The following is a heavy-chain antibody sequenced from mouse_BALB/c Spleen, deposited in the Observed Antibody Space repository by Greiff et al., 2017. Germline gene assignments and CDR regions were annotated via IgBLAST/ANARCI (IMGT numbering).Heavy chain of an antibody. CDR1: GYSITSGYY. CDR3: AKTMITTRGSQFDY. V-gene: IGHV3-6*02. CDR2: ISYDGSN. J-gene: IGHJ2*01. D-gene: IGHD2-4*01. Sequence: VQLKESGPGLVKPSQSLSLTCSVTGYSITSGYYWNWIRQFPGNKLEWMGYISYDGSNNYNPSLKNRISITRDTSKNQFFLKLNSVTTEDTATYYCAKTMITTRGSQFDYWGQGTTLTVSS.